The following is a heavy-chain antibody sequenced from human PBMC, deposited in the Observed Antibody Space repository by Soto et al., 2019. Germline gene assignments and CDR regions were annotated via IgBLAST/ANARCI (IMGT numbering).Heavy chain of an antibody. CDR3: ARDSVYYDIWGWFDH. Sequence: XGSLSLSCAASGFTFSSYALHWVRQAPGKGLDWVAVISYDGSNKYYADSVKGRFTISRDNSKNTLYLQMNSLRAEDTAVYYCARDSVYYDIWGWFDHWGQGSLVTVSS. CDR2: ISYDGSNK. J-gene: IGHJ5*02. D-gene: IGHD3-9*01. V-gene: IGHV3-30-3*01. CDR1: GFTFSSYA.